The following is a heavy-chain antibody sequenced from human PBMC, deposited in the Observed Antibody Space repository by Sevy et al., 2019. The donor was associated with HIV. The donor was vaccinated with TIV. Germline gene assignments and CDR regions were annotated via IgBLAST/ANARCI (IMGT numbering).Heavy chain of an antibody. Sequence: GGSLRLSCAASGFRFRDYRMNWVRQAPGKGLEGVSYITSSSNTINYADSVKGRFTISRDNGRNSLYLQINSLRHEDTAVYYCARDRGRGEVALDLWGQGTLVTVSS. D-gene: IGHD3-10*01. J-gene: IGHJ5*02. CDR2: ITSSSNTI. V-gene: IGHV3-48*02. CDR3: ARDRGRGEVALDL. CDR1: GFRFRDYR.